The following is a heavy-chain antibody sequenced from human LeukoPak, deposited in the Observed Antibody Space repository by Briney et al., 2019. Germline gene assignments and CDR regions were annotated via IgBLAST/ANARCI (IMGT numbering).Heavy chain of an antibody. CDR3: ARGPFPIAARPLDY. V-gene: IGHV4-59*11. Sequence: SETLSLTCTVSGGSISSHYWSWIRQPPGKGLEWIGYIYYSGSTNYNPSLKSRVTISVDTSKNQFSLKLSSVTAADTAVYYCARGPFPIAARPLDYWGPETL. D-gene: IGHD6-6*01. J-gene: IGHJ4*02. CDR2: IYYSGST. CDR1: GGSISSHY.